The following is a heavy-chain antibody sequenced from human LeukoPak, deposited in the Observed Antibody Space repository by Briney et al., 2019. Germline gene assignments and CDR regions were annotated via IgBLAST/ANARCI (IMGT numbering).Heavy chain of an antibody. CDR1: GYTFTGYY. V-gene: IGHV1-2*06. CDR3: ASRIYYDSSGYYLDDAFDI. J-gene: IGHJ3*02. CDR2: INPNSGGT. D-gene: IGHD3-22*01. Sequence: ASVKVSCKASGYTFTGYYTHWVRQAPGQGLEWMGRINPNSGGTNYAQKFQGRVTMTRDTSISTAYMELSRLRSDDTAVYYCASRIYYDSSGYYLDDAFDIWGQGTMVTVSS.